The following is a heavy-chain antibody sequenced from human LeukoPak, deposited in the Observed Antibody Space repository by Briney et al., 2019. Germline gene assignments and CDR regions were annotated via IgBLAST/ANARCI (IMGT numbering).Heavy chain of an antibody. J-gene: IGHJ4*02. D-gene: IGHD1-26*01. CDR3: ARSPGATTPDY. CDR2: INHSGST. CDR1: GGSFSGYY. Sequence: SETLSLTCAVYGGSFSGYYWSWIRQPPGKGLEWIGEINHSGSTNYNPSLKSRVTISVDTSKNQFSLKLSSVTAADTAVYYCARSPGATTPDYWGREPWSPSPQ. V-gene: IGHV4-34*01.